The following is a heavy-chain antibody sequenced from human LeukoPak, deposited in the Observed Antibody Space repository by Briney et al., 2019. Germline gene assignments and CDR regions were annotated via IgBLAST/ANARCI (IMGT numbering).Heavy chain of an antibody. Sequence: GGSLRPSCAASGFTFSSYWMNWVRQAPGKGLEWVANIKQDGSEKYYVDSVKGRFTISRDNAKNSLYLQMNSLRAEDTAVYYCAREFGYCSGGSCTRGFDYWGQGTLVTVSS. CDR1: GFTFSSYW. CDR3: AREFGYCSGGSCTRGFDY. V-gene: IGHV3-7*01. J-gene: IGHJ4*02. CDR2: IKQDGSEK. D-gene: IGHD2-15*01.